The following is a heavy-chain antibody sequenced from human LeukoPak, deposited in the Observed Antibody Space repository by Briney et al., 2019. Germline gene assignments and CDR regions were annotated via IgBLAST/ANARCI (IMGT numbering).Heavy chain of an antibody. CDR3: ARDAEASISPSGSAVY. CDR2: ISAYNGNT. J-gene: IGHJ4*02. D-gene: IGHD1-26*01. CDR1: GYTFTSYG. V-gene: IGHV1-18*01. Sequence: GASVKVSCKASGYTFTSYGISWVRQAPGQGLEWMGWISAYNGNTNYAQKLQGRVTMTTDTSTSTAYMELRSLRSDDTAVYYCARDAEASISPSGSAVYWGQGTLVTVSS.